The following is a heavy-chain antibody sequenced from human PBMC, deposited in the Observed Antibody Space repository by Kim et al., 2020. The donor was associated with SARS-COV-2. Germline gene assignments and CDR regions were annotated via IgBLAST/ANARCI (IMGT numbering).Heavy chain of an antibody. J-gene: IGHJ5*02. Sequence: SETLSLTCAVYGGSFSGYYWSWIRQPPGKGLEWIGEINHSGSTNYNPSLKSRVTISVDTSKNQFSLKLSSVTAADTAVYYCARGSHYYDSSGYYSRWWFDPWGQGTLVTVSS. CDR3: ARGSHYYDSSGYYSRWWFDP. V-gene: IGHV4-34*01. CDR1: GGSFSGYY. CDR2: INHSGST. D-gene: IGHD3-22*01.